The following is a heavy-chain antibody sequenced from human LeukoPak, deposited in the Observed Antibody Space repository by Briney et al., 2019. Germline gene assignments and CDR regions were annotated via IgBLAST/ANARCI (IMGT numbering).Heavy chain of an antibody. CDR2: IYYSGST. Sequence: PSETLSLTCTVSGGSISSYYWSWIRQPPGKGLEWIGYIYYSGSTNYNPSLKSRVTISVDTFKNQFSLKLSSVTAADTAVYYCARLGAVAGQADYWGQGTLVTVSS. J-gene: IGHJ4*02. CDR1: GGSISSYY. CDR3: ARLGAVAGQADY. D-gene: IGHD6-19*01. V-gene: IGHV4-59*08.